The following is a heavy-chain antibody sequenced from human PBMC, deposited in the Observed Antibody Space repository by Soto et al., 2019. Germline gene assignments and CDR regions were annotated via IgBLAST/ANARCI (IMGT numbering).Heavy chain of an antibody. J-gene: IGHJ3*02. CDR2: IYYSGST. CDR3: ARGRVGAIASDAFDI. Sequence: PSETRSITCTVYGGSISSYYWSWSRPPPGKGLEWIGYIYYSGSTNYNHSLKSRVTISVDTSKNQFSLKLSSVTAADTAVYYCARGRVGAIASDAFDIWGQGTMVTVSS. D-gene: IGHD1-26*01. V-gene: IGHV4-59*01. CDR1: GGSISSYY.